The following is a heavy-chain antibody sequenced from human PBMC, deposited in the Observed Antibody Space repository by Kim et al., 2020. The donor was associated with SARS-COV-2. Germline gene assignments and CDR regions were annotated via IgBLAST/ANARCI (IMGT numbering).Heavy chain of an antibody. Sequence: SETLSLTCAVYGGSFSGYYWSWICQPPGKGLEWIGEINHSGSTNYNPSLKSRVTISVDTSKNQFSLKLSSVTAADTAVYYCARRRYCSSTSCSRVYYYYG. CDR3: ARRRYCSSTSCSRVYYYYG. V-gene: IGHV4-34*01. D-gene: IGHD2-2*01. J-gene: IGHJ6*01. CDR2: INHSGST. CDR1: GGSFSGYY.